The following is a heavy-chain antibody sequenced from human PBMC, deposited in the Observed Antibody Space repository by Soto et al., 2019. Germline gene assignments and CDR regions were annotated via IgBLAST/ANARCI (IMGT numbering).Heavy chain of an antibody. CDR3: ARHSSSWPIFDY. CDR2: IYYSGST. CDR1: GCSISSYY. Sequence: SETLSLTCTFSGCSISSYYLSWIRQPPGKGLEWIGYIYYSGSTNYNPSLKSRVTISVYTSKNQFSLKLNSMTAADTAVYYCARHSSSWPIFDYWGQGTLVTVSS. J-gene: IGHJ4*02. D-gene: IGHD6-13*01. V-gene: IGHV4-59*08.